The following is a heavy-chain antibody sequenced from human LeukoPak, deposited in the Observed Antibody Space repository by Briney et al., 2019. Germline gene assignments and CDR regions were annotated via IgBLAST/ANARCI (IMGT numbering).Heavy chain of an antibody. V-gene: IGHV4-39*01. CDR2: IYYSGST. Sequence: SETLSLTCTVSGGSISSSSYYWGWIRQPPGKGLEWIGSIYYSGSTYYNPSLKSRVTISVDTSKNQFSLKLSSATAADTAVYYCARHGKTTVENWFDPWGQGTLVTVSS. D-gene: IGHD4-23*01. J-gene: IGHJ5*02. CDR3: ARHGKTTVENWFDP. CDR1: GGSISSSSYY.